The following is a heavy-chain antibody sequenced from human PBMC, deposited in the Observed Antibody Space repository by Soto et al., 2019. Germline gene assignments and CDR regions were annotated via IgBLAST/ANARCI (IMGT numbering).Heavy chain of an antibody. CDR2: IYYSGST. CDR3: AADLAVAGYYYGMDV. V-gene: IGHV4-61*08. CDR1: GGSISSGGYY. D-gene: IGHD6-19*01. Sequence: PSETLSLTCAVSGGSISSGGYYWSWIRQPPGKGLEWIGYIYYSGSTNYNPSLKSRVTISVDTSKNQFSLKLSSVTAADTAVYYCAADLAVAGYYYGMDVWGQGTTVTVSS. J-gene: IGHJ6*02.